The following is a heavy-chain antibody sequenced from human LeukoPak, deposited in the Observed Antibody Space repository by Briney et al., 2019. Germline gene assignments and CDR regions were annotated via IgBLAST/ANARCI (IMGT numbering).Heavy chain of an antibody. Sequence: PSETLSLTCTVSGDSISSSSYYWGWIRQPPGKGLEWIGSIYYSGSTYYNPSLKSRVTISVDTSKNQFSLKLSSVTAADTAVYYCASLTTVDLYFDYWGQGTLVTVSS. CDR3: ASLTTVDLYFDY. J-gene: IGHJ4*02. CDR1: GDSISSSSYY. D-gene: IGHD4-23*01. CDR2: IYYSGST. V-gene: IGHV4-39*01.